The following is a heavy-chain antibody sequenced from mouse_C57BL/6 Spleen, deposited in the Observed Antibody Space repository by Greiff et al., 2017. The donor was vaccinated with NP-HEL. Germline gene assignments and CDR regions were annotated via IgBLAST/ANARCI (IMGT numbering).Heavy chain of an antibody. CDR3: AREVFDY. CDR1: GYAFSSSW. V-gene: IGHV1-82*01. J-gene: IGHJ2*01. CDR2: LYPGDGDT. Sequence: VQLQQSGPELVKPGASVKISCKASGYAFSSSWMNWVKQRPGKGLEWIGRLYPGDGDTNYNGKFKGKATLTADKSSSTAYMQLSSLTSEDSAVYFCAREVFDYWGQGTTLTVSS.